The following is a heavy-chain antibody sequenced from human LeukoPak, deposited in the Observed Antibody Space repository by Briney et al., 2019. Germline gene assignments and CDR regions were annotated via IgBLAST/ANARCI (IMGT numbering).Heavy chain of an antibody. CDR2: ISGSGAAT. CDR1: GFTFSNYG. V-gene: IGHV3-23*01. Sequence: AGGSLRLSCAASGFTFSNYGMSWVRQAPGQGLEWVSTISGSGAATYSADSVKGRFTISRDNSKNTMYLQMNSLRTEDTAVYYCAKAEGYDILTGLDYWGQGTLVTVSS. CDR3: AKAEGYDILTGLDY. J-gene: IGHJ4*02. D-gene: IGHD3-9*01.